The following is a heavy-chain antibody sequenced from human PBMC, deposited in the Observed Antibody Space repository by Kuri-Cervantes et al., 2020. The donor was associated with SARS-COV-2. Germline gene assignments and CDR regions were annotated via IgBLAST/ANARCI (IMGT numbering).Heavy chain of an antibody. CDR3: ARGWDYGSGSYYPRGDYGMDV. J-gene: IGHJ6*02. D-gene: IGHD3-10*01. V-gene: IGHV4-59*01. CDR1: GGSISSYY. Sequence: GSLRLSCTVSGGSISSYYWSWIRQPPGKGLEWIGYIYYGGSTNYNPSLKSRVTISVDTSKNQFSLKLSSVTAADTAVYYCARGWDYGSGSYYPRGDYGMDVWGQGTTVTVSS. CDR2: IYYGGST.